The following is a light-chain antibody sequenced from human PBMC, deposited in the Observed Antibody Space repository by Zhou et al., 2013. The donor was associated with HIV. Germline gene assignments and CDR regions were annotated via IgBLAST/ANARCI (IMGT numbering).Light chain of an antibody. CDR3: QQYASYSQT. CDR2: KAS. Sequence: DFQMTQSPSTLSASVGDRVTITCRASQHISDSLAWYQQKLGKAPKLLIYKASNLDTGVPSRFSGSGSGTEFTLTISGLQPDDFATYYCQQYASYSQTFGQGTKVDIK. V-gene: IGKV1-5*03. CDR1: QHISDS. J-gene: IGKJ1*01.